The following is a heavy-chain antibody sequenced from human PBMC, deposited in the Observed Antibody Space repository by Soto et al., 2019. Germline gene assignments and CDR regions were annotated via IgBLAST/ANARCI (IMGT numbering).Heavy chain of an antibody. CDR3: ERLKSLAAGSHYGIHV. J-gene: IGHJ6*01. V-gene: IGHV5-10-1*01. D-gene: IGHD6-13*01. CDR2: IDPSDSYT. Sequence: GESLKISCKGSGYSFTSYWIGWVRQMPGKGLEWMGRIDPSDSYTNYSPSFQGHVTISADKSISTAYLQWSSLKASDTAMYYCERLKSLAAGSHYGIHVCGQATTGTRSS. CDR1: GYSFTSYW.